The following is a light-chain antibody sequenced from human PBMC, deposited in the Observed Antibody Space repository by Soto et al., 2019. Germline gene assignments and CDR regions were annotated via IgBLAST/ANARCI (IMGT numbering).Light chain of an antibody. J-gene: IGKJ1*01. Sequence: EIVLTQSPGTLSLSPGERATLSCRASQSVSSSYLAWYQQKPGQAPRLLIYGASSRATGIPGRFSGSGSGTDFTLTISRLEPEDFAVYYCQQYGSSLVTFGQGTKVDIK. CDR3: QQYGSSLVT. V-gene: IGKV3-20*01. CDR1: QSVSSSY. CDR2: GAS.